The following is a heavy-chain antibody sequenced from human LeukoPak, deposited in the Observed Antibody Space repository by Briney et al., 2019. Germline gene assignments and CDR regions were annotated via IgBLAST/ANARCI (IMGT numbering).Heavy chain of an antibody. D-gene: IGHD1-26*01. V-gene: IGHV4-39*07. CDR1: GDSISSSDHY. Sequence: PSETLSLTCTVSGDSISSSDHYWGWIRQPPGKGLEWIGSIYHSGSTYYNPSLKSRVTISVDTSKNQFSLKLSSVTAADTAVYYCARTIPIVGATQGGNFDYWGQGTLVTVSS. J-gene: IGHJ4*02. CDR2: IYHSGST. CDR3: ARTIPIVGATQGGNFDY.